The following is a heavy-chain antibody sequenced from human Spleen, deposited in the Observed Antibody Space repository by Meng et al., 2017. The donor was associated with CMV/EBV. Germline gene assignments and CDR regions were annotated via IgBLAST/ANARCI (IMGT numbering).Heavy chain of an antibody. J-gene: IGHJ6*02. Sequence: ASVKVSCKASGYTFTSYGSSWVRQAPGQGLEWMGWISAYNGNTNYAQKLQGRVTMTTDTSTSTAYMELRSLRSDDTAVYYCARAYYFYSSGPWGYYGMDGWGQGTTVTVSS. V-gene: IGHV1-18*01. CDR3: ARAYYFYSSGPWGYYGMDG. CDR2: ISAYNGNT. D-gene: IGHD3-22*01. CDR1: GYTFTSYG.